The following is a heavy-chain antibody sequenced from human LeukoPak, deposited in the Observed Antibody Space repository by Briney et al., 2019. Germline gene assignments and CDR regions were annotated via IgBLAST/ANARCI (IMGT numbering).Heavy chain of an antibody. V-gene: IGHV3-7*03. D-gene: IGHD3-9*01. CDR1: GFTFSSYW. Sequence: GGSLRLSCAASGFTFSSYWMSWVRQAPGKGLEGVANIKQDGSEKYYVDSVKGRFTISRDNAKNSLYLQMNSLRAEDTAVYYCARAHNLRYFDWLYNYWGRGTLVTVSS. J-gene: IGHJ4*02. CDR2: IKQDGSEK. CDR3: ARAHNLRYFDWLYNY.